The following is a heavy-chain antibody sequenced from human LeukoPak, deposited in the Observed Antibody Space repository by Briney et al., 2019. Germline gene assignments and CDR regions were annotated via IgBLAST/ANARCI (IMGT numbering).Heavy chain of an antibody. CDR1: GGSINNYY. D-gene: IGHD4/OR15-4a*01. CDR2: IYYSGST. V-gene: IGHV4-59*01. J-gene: IGHJ6*02. Sequence: SETLSLTCTVSGGSINNYYWSWIRQPPGKGLEWIGYIYYSGSTNYNPSLKSRVTISIYTSKNQFSLKLSSVTAADTAVYYCARLGARDYYYYYGMDVWGQGTTVTVSS. CDR3: ARLGARDYYYYYGMDV.